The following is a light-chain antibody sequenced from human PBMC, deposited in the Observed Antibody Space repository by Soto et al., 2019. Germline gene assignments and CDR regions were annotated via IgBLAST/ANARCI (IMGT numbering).Light chain of an antibody. Sequence: EIVLTQSPATLSLSPGERATLTCRASQSVSSYLAWYQHKPGQAPRLLIYDASNRATGIPSRFSGSGSGTDFTLTISSLEAEDFALYYCQQHSSFVTFGQGTRLEIK. V-gene: IGKV3-11*01. J-gene: IGKJ5*01. CDR3: QQHSSFVT. CDR1: QSVSSY. CDR2: DAS.